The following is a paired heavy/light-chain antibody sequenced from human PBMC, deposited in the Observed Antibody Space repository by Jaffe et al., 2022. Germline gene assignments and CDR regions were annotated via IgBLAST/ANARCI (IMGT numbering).Light chain of an antibody. CDR2: KTS. Sequence: DIQMTQSPSTLSASVGDRVTITCRASQSINTWLAWYQQKPGKAPKLLIYKTSTLESGVPSRFRGSGSGTEFTLTISSLQPDDFATYYCQKYNGYSKTFGQGTKVEIK. J-gene: IGKJ1*01. V-gene: IGKV1-5*03. CDR3: QKYNGYSKT. CDR1: QSINTW.
Heavy chain of an antibody. J-gene: IGHJ4*02. CDR3: ATFSPYRASGD. CDR2: ISTSGSPI. V-gene: IGHV3-48*03. Sequence: EVQLVESGGGLVQPGGSLRLSCAASGFSFNSYEMIWVRQAPGKGLEWVSYISTSGSPINYADSVKGRFTISRDNAKNSLYLQMNSLRAEDTAVYYCATFSPYRASGDWGQGTLVTVSS. CDR1: GFSFNSYE. D-gene: IGHD3-10*01.